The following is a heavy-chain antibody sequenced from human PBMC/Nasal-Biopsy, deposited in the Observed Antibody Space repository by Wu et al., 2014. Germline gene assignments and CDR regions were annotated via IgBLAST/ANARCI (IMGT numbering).Heavy chain of an antibody. CDR1: GDSVSINNAA. V-gene: IGHV6-1*01. Sequence: SGDSVSINNAAWNWIRQSPSRGLEWLGRTYYRSKWYYEYSVSLRSRLTINPDTSQNQFSLVLNSVTPEDSAIYYCARVLGYSYDAYFFDTWGQGTLVTVSS. CDR2: TYYRSKWYY. D-gene: IGHD5-12*01. CDR3: ARVLGYSYDAYFFDT. J-gene: IGHJ4*02.